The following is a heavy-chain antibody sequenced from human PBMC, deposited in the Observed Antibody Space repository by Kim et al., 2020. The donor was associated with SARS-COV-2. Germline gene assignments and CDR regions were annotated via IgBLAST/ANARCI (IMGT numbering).Heavy chain of an antibody. Sequence: GGSLRLSCAASGFTFSSYAMYWVRQAPGKGLEWVSFISYDGSNKYYADSVKGRFTISRDNAKNTLYLQMNSLRAEDTAVYYCARAAYHYGMDVWGQGATVIVSS. CDR1: GFTFSSYA. CDR2: ISYDGSNK. J-gene: IGHJ6*02. CDR3: ARAAYHYGMDV. V-gene: IGHV3-30-3*01.